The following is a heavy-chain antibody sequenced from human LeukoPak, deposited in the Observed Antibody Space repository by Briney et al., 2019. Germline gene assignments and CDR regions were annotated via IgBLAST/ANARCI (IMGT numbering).Heavy chain of an antibody. D-gene: IGHD5-24*01. Sequence: GSSVKVSCKASGGTFSSYAISWVRQAPGQGLEWMGRIIPILGIANYAQKFQGRVTITADKSTSTAYMELSSLRSEDTAVYYCAKEGWEMATISPFDYWGQGTLVTVSS. CDR2: IIPILGIA. V-gene: IGHV1-69*04. CDR3: AKEGWEMATISPFDY. CDR1: GGTFSSYA. J-gene: IGHJ4*02.